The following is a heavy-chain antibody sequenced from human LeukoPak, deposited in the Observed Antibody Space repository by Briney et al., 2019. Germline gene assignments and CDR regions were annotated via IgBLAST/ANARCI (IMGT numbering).Heavy chain of an antibody. D-gene: IGHD1-26*01. CDR3: ASEKYSGSYGPYYFDY. CDR2: IYYSGST. CDR1: GGSISSSSYY. J-gene: IGHJ4*02. V-gene: IGHV4-39*07. Sequence: PSETLSLTCTVSGGSISSSSYYWGWIRQPPGKGLEWIGSIYYSGSTYYNPSLKSRVTISVDTSKNQFSLKLSSVTAADTAVYYCASEKYSGSYGPYYFDYWGQGTLVTVSS.